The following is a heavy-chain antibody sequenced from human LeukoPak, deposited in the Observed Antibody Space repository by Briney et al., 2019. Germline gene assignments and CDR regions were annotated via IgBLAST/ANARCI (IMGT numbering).Heavy chain of an antibody. CDR3: ARVGCSGGVCYTQYFHH. Sequence: PGGSLRLSCAASGFTVSSDYMSWVRQAPGKGLEWVSLLYSGGRTEYVDYVKGRFTIYRDNSKNTLFLQMNSLRVEDTAVYYCARVGCSGGVCYTQYFHHWGQGTLVTVSP. D-gene: IGHD2-8*02. CDR1: GFTVSSDY. J-gene: IGHJ1*01. CDR2: LYSGGRT. V-gene: IGHV3-53*01.